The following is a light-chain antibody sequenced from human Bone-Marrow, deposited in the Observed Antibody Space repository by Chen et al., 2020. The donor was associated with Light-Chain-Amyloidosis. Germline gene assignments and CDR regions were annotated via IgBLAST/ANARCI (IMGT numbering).Light chain of an antibody. CDR2: EVT. J-gene: IGLJ1*01. V-gene: IGLV2-14*01. CDR1: SSDVGGDNH. Sequence: QSALPQPASASGSPGQSITISCTGTSSDVGGDNHVSWYHQHPDKAPKLMIYEVTNRPSWVPDRFSGSKSDNTASLTISGLQTEDEADYFCSSYTITNTLVFGSGTRVTVL. CDR3: SSYTITNTLV.